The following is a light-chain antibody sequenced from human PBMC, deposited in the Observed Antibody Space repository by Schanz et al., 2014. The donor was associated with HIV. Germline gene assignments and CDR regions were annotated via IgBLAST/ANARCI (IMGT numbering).Light chain of an antibody. CDR1: SSDVGGYNY. V-gene: IGLV2-14*03. CDR3: CSYTTTSPYV. CDR2: DVS. Sequence: QSVLTQPPSASGSPGQSVTISCTGTSSDVGGYNYVSWYQQHPGKAPKLMIYDVSNRPSGVSSRFSGSKSGNTASLTISGLQAEDEADYYCCSYTTTSPYVFAAWTKLTVL. J-gene: IGLJ1*01.